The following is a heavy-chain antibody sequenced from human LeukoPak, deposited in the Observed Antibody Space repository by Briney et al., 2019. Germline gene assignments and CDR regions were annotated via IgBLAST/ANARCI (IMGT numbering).Heavy chain of an antibody. D-gene: IGHD6-19*01. CDR2: ISDSGGST. J-gene: IGHJ4*02. CDR3: TTAVDSSGWYDQFDY. CDR1: GFTFSNYA. V-gene: IGHV3-23*01. Sequence: PGGSLRLSCAASGFTFSNYAMSWVRQAPGKGLKWVSGISDSGGSTYYADSVKGRFTISRDNSKNTLYLQMNSLRAEDTAVYYCTTAVDSSGWYDQFDYWGQGTLVTVSS.